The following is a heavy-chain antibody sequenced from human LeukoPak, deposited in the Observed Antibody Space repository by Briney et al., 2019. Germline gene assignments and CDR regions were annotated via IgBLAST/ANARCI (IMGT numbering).Heavy chain of an antibody. CDR2: ISSSDSTI. CDR1: GFTFSSYE. D-gene: IGHD3-9*01. Sequence: PGRSLRLSCAASGFTFSSYEMHWVRQPPGKGLEWVSYISSSDSTIYYADSVKGRFTISRDNAKNSLYLQMNSLRAEDTAVYYCAKCILTGYYKGYMDVWGKGTAVTISS. J-gene: IGHJ6*03. CDR3: AKCILTGYYKGYMDV. V-gene: IGHV3-48*03.